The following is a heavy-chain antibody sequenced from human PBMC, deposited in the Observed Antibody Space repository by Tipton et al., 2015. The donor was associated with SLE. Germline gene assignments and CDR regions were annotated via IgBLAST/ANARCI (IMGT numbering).Heavy chain of an antibody. V-gene: IGHV4-61*02. CDR3: ARVRDKSHWCNYFDP. CDR2: IYTSGST. D-gene: IGHD2-8*02. CDR1: GASISSGTYF. Sequence: TLSLTSTVSGASISSGTYFWSWIRQSAGKGLEWIGRIYTSGSTKYNPSLKNRFTLSLDTSKNQFSLNLNSVTAADTAVYYCARVRDKSHWCNYFDPWGQGTLVTVSS. J-gene: IGHJ5*02.